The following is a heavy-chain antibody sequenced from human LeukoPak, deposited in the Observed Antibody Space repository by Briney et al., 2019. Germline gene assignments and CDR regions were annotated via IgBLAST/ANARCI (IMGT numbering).Heavy chain of an antibody. V-gene: IGHV4-59*01. CDR1: GGSISSYY. Sequence: SETLSLTCTVSGGSISSYYWSWIRQPPGKGLEWIGSIYYSGSTNYNPSLKSRVTISIDTSKNQFSLKLSSVTAADTAVYYCARGYSSSSYDSWGQGTLGTVSS. D-gene: IGHD6-13*01. CDR2: IYYSGST. J-gene: IGHJ5*02. CDR3: ARGYSSSSYDS.